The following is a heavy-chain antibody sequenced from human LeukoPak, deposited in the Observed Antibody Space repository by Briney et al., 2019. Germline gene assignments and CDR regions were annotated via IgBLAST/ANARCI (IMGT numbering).Heavy chain of an antibody. V-gene: IGHV4-61*02. CDR3: ARSDYGGNSDEIDY. D-gene: IGHD4-23*01. CDR2: IYTSGST. J-gene: IGHJ4*02. Sequence: TSETLSLTCTVSGGSISSGSYYWSWIRQPAGKGLEWIGRIYTSGSTNHNPSLKSRATISVDTSKNQFSLKLSSVTAADTAVYYCARSDYGGNSDEIDYWGQGTLVTVSS. CDR1: GGSISSGSYY.